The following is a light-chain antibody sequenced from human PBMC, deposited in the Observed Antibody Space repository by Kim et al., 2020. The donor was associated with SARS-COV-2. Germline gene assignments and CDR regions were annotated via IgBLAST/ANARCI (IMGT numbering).Light chain of an antibody. CDR2: AAS. J-gene: IGKJ5*01. Sequence: SAAVGDRVTITCRASQGISYYLAWYQQKPGKAPNLLIYAASTLQSGVPSRFSDRGSGTEFTLTISSLQPEDFATYYCQHLSSYPITFGQGTRLEIK. V-gene: IGKV1-9*01. CDR3: QHLSSYPIT. CDR1: QGISYY.